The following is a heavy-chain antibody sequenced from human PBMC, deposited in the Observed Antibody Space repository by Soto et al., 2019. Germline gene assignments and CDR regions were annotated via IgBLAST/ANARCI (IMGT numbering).Heavy chain of an antibody. CDR3: ARGWGYESSDYYYAY. V-gene: IGHV1-69*01. CDR1: GGTFSRHT. Sequence: QVQLVQSGAEVRKPGSSVKVSCKASGGTFSRHTISWVRQAPGQGLEWMGGIIPMFGTANYAQKFQGRVTITADESTSTAYMELSGLRSEDTDIYYCARGWGYESSDYYYAYWGQGTLVIVSS. CDR2: IIPMFGTA. J-gene: IGHJ4*02. D-gene: IGHD3-22*01.